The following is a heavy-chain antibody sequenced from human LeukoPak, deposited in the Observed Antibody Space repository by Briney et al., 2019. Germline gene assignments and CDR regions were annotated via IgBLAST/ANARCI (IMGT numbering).Heavy chain of an antibody. Sequence: VASVKVSCKASGYTFTGYYMHWVRQAPGQGLEWMGWINPNSGGTNYAQKFQGRVTMTRDTSISTAYMELSRLRSDDTAVYYCARGLVATMVPSTYWGQGTLVTVSS. CDR2: INPNSGGT. J-gene: IGHJ4*02. D-gene: IGHD5-12*01. V-gene: IGHV1-2*02. CDR3: ARGLVATMVPSTY. CDR1: GYTFTGYY.